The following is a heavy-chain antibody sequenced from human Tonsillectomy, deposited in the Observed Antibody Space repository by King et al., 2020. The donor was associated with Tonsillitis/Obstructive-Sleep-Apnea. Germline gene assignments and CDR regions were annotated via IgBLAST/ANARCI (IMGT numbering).Heavy chain of an antibody. V-gene: IGHV3-66*01. Sequence: VQLVESGGGLVQPGGSLRLSCAASGFTVSSNYMSWVRQAPGKGLEWVSVIYSGGSTYYADSVKGRFTISRDNSKNKLYRQMNSLRAEDTAVYYCARERRFWSGYYGANWFDPWGQGTLVTVSS. CDR1: GFTVSSNY. J-gene: IGHJ5*02. CDR3: ARERRFWSGYYGANWFDP. D-gene: IGHD3-3*01. CDR2: IYSGGST.